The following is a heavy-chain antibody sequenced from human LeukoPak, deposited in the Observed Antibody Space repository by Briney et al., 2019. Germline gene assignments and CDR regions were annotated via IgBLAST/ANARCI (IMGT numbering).Heavy chain of an antibody. CDR3: ARDPCSSTSCYTHFDY. J-gene: IGHJ4*02. V-gene: IGHV1-2*02. CDR2: INPNSGGT. CDR1: GYTFTGYY. Sequence: GASVKVSCKASGYTFTGYYMHWVRQAPGQGLEWMGWINPNSGGTNYAQKFQGRVTMTRDTSISTAYMELSRLRSDDTAVYYCARDPCSSTSCYTHFDYWGQGTLVTVSS. D-gene: IGHD2-2*02.